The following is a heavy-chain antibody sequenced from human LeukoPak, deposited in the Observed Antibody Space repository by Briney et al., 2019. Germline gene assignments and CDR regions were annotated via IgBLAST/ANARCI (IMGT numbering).Heavy chain of an antibody. J-gene: IGHJ4*02. D-gene: IGHD6-6*01. CDR2: ISGNGGST. CDR1: GFTFSSYA. V-gene: IGHV3-64D*09. Sequence: GGSLRLSCSASGFTFSSYAMRWVRQAPGKGLEYVSGISGNGGSTNYEDSVRGRFTISRDNSKNTLYLQMNSLRPEDTAVYYCVRGHSSSSNYFGYWGQGSLVTVSS. CDR3: VRGHSSSSNYFGY.